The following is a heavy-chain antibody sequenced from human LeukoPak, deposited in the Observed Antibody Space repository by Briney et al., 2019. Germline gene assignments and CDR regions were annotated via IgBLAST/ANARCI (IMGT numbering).Heavy chain of an antibody. CDR3: ARWNYDIWTGHRYFDY. V-gene: IGHV3-33*01. Sequence: GGSLRLSCAASGFTFSSCGMHWVRQAPGKGLEWVAIIWYDGSNKYYADSVKGRFTISRDNPRNTLYLQMDSLRAEDTAVYYCARWNYDIWTGHRYFDYWGQGTLVIVSS. CDR2: IWYDGSNK. D-gene: IGHD3/OR15-3a*01. CDR1: GFTFSSCG. J-gene: IGHJ4*02.